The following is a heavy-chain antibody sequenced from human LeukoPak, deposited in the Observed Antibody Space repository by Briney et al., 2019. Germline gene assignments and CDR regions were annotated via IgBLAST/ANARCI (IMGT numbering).Heavy chain of an antibody. CDR2: ISSSSSSI. Sequence: PGGSLRLSCAASGFTFSSYSMNWVRQAPGKGLEWVSSISSSSSSIYYADSVKGRFTTSRDNAKNSLYLQMNSLRVEDTAVYYCARVSGFSGLAFDYWGQGTLVTVSS. CDR3: ARVSGFSGLAFDY. V-gene: IGHV3-21*01. D-gene: IGHD3-22*01. CDR1: GFTFSSYS. J-gene: IGHJ4*02.